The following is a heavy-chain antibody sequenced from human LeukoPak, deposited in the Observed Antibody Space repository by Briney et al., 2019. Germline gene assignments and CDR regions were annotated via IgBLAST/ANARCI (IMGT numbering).Heavy chain of an antibody. CDR3: TNCARAGGYCYYDY. CDR2: ISGSGDAT. J-gene: IGHJ4*02. CDR1: GFNFNNYA. V-gene: IGHV3-23*01. Sequence: GGSLRLSCAASGFNFNNYAMSWVGQAPGKGLEWVSAISGSGDATYYADSVKGRFTISRDNSKNTLYLQLNSLSAEETAVYYCTNCARAGGYCYYDYWGQGTLVTVSS. D-gene: IGHD2-21*02.